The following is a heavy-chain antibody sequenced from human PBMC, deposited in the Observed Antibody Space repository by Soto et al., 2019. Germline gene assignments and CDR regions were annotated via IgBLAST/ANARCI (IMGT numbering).Heavy chain of an antibody. CDR2: IIPVFGTA. J-gene: IGHJ4*02. CDR1: GGTFSTSA. D-gene: IGHD2-21*01. Sequence: QVQLVQSGAAVRKPGSSVKVSCKASGGTFSTSAMNWVRQAPGQGLEWMGSIIPVFGTATYAQSFQGRLTITADGSTTTGYMEMSSLRSEDTAVYSCATQLGGDLDLWGQGTLLIVSS. CDR3: ATQLGGDLDL. V-gene: IGHV1-69*15.